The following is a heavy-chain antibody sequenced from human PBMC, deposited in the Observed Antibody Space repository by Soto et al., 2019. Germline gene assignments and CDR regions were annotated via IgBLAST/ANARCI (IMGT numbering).Heavy chain of an antibody. J-gene: IGHJ6*02. V-gene: IGHV4-34*01. Sequence: SETLSLTCAVYGGSFSGYYWSWIRQPPGKGLEWIGEINHSGSTNYNPSLKSRVTISVDTSKNQFSLKLSSVTAADTAVYYCARGRWELQPKLYGMDVWGQGTTVTVSS. D-gene: IGHD1-26*01. CDR2: INHSGST. CDR3: ARGRWELQPKLYGMDV. CDR1: GGSFSGYY.